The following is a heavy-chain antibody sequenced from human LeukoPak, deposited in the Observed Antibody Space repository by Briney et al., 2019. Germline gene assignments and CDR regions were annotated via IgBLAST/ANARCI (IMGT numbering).Heavy chain of an antibody. J-gene: IGHJ6*03. CDR1: GFMFRRLG. D-gene: IGHD3-16*01. V-gene: IGHV3-33*06. CDR2: IWHDGSVE. Sequence: GGSLRLSCAASGFMFRRLGMQWVRQAPGEGLEWVAMIWHDGSVEEYADSVKGRFTISRDNSQNTLYLQMNSLRDDDTAVYYCAKEGDQFRGYLDAWGKGTTVTVSS. CDR3: AKEGDQFRGYLDA.